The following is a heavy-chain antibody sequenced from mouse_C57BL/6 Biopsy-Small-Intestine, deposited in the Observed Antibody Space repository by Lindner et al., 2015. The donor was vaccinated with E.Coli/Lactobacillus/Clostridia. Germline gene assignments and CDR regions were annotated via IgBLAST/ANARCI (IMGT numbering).Heavy chain of an antibody. CDR1: GYTFTSYW. J-gene: IGHJ3*01. V-gene: IGHV1-64*01. D-gene: IGHD2-4*01. Sequence: VQLQESGAELVKPGASVKLSCKASGYTFTSYWMHWVKQRPGQGLEWIGMIHPNSVSTYYSEKFKSRATLTVDTSSSTVYMQLSSLTSEDSAVYYCARWDYEEAWFAYWGQGTLVTVSA. CDR2: IHPNSVST. CDR3: ARWDYEEAWFAY.